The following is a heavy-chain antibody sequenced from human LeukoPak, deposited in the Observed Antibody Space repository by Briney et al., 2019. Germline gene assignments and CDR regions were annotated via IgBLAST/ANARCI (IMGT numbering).Heavy chain of an antibody. CDR2: VAHKGPTVYSPTLNR. J-gene: IGHJ4*02. CDR1: GAALSEYY. CDR3: VRQGTNSGYYLLDY. Sequence: KSSETLPLTCAVYGAALSEYYWSWIRQSPGKGLEWIGEVAHKGPTVYSPTLNRKYNPSFKSRVTMSVDPSKNQFSLKLTSVTVADTATYYCVRQGTNSGYYLLDYWGQGHLVIVSS. V-gene: IGHV4-34*01. D-gene: IGHD3-22*01.